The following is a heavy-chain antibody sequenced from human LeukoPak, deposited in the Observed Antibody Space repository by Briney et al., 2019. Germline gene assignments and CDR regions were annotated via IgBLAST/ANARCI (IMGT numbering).Heavy chain of an antibody. CDR3: ARGPPTLRQQLTLWYYFDY. V-gene: IGHV4-59*01. D-gene: IGHD6-13*01. J-gene: IGHJ4*02. Sequence: SSETLSLTCTVSGGPISSYYWSWIPQPPGKGLEWIGYIYYSGSTNYNPSLKCRDTISVDTSKNQFSLKLSSVTAADTAVYYCARGPPTLRQQLTLWYYFDYWGQGTLVTVSS. CDR2: IYYSGST. CDR1: GGPISSYY.